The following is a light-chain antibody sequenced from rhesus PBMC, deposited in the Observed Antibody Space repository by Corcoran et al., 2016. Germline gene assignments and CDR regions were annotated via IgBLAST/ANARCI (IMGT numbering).Light chain of an antibody. CDR1: QGISSW. V-gene: IGKV1-22*01. CDR3: QQYSSRPWT. J-gene: IGKJ1*01. Sequence: DIQMTQSPSSLSASVGDTVTITCRASQGISSWLAWYQQEAGKAPKLLIYKASSLQSGVPSRISGSGSGTDCTLPSSSLQSEEFATYYCQQYSSRPWTFGQGTKVEIK. CDR2: KAS.